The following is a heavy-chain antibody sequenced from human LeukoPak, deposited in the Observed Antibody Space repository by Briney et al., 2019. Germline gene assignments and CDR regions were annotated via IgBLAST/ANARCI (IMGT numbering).Heavy chain of an antibody. CDR3: AKDRLGSGWYYFDY. D-gene: IGHD6-19*01. J-gene: IGHJ4*02. Sequence: GGSLRLSCAASGFTFSSYGMHWVRQAPGKGLEWVAVISYDGSNKYYADSVKGRFTISRDNSKNTLYLQMNSLRAEDTAVYYCAKDRLGSGWYYFDYWGQGILVTVSS. V-gene: IGHV3-30*18. CDR2: ISYDGSNK. CDR1: GFTFSSYG.